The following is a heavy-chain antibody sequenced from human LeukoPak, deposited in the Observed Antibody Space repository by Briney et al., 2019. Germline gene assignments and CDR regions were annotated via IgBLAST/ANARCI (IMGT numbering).Heavy chain of an antibody. CDR3: ARGPRSYWYFDL. CDR2: ISSSSSYI. V-gene: IGHV3-21*01. Sequence: GGSLRLSCAASGFTFSSYSMNWVRQAPGKGLEWVSSISSSSSYIYYADSVKGRFTISRDNAKNSLYLQMNSLRAEDTAVYYCARGPRSYWYFDLWGRGTLVTVSS. J-gene: IGHJ2*01. CDR1: GFTFSSYS.